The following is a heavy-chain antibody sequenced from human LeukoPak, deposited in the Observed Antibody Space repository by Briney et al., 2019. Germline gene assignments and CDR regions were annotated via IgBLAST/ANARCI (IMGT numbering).Heavy chain of an antibody. D-gene: IGHD4-17*01. CDR3: ARSGRTTVTTRNWFDP. CDR2: MNPNSGNT. V-gene: IGHV1-8*01. Sequence: ASVKVSCKASGYTFTSYDINWVRQATGQGLEWMGWMNPNSGNTGYAQKFQGRVTMTRNTSISTAYMELSSLRSEDTAVYYCARSGRTTVTTRNWFDPWGQGTLVTVSS. J-gene: IGHJ5*02. CDR1: GYTFTSYD.